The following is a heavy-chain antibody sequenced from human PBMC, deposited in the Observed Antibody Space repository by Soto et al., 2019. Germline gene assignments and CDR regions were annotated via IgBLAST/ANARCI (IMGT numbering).Heavy chain of an antibody. J-gene: IGHJ4*02. D-gene: IGHD6-19*01. Sequence: SETLSLTCAVYGESFSGHIWTWIRQTPGKGLQWIGQINHSGSASYNPSLKSRVTISVHTSNSQFSLELSSVTAADTAVYYCARGLITGSHYSGGWYYFDSWGQGSQVTVS. CDR3: ARGLITGSHYSGGWYYFDS. CDR2: INHSGSA. CDR1: GESFSGHI. V-gene: IGHV4-34*01.